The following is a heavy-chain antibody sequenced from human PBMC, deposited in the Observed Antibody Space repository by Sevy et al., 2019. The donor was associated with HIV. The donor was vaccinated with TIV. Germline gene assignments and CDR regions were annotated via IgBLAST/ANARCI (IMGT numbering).Heavy chain of an antibody. J-gene: IGHJ4*02. D-gene: IGHD6-19*01. Sequence: SETLSLTCIVSGGSVTTTGYYWGWVRQPPGKELEWIGNSYYGGKTFDKPSLKSRVSISVDTSNNRLSLKLNSVTAADTAVYYCATGSRSGSPFDSWGQGTLVTVSS. V-gene: IGHV4-39*02. CDR1: GGSVTTTGYY. CDR2: SYYGGKT. CDR3: ATGSRSGSPFDS.